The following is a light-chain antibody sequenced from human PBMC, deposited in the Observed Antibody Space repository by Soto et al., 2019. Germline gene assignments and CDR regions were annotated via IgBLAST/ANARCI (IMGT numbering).Light chain of an antibody. J-gene: IGLJ1*01. CDR3: QSYDKILTGYG. V-gene: IGLV1-40*01. CDR2: GNN. CDR1: NSNIGAGYD. Sequence: QSVLTQPPSVSGAPGQRVTISCTGSNSNIGAGYDVNWYRHLPGTAPKLLIYGNNNRPSGVPDRFSGSKSGASASLAITGLQSEDEADYYCQSYDKILTGYGFGSGTKLTVL.